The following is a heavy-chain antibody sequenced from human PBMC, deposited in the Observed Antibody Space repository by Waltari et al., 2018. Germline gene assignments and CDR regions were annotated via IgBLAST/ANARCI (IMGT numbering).Heavy chain of an antibody. Sequence: QVQLVQSGAEVKKPGASVKVSCKASGYTFTSYGISWVRQAPGQGLEWMGGIIPIFGTANYAQKFQGRVTINADESTSTAYMELSSLRSEDTAVDYCARDGSHRFDYWGQGTLVTVSS. CDR2: IIPIFGTA. CDR1: GYTFTSYG. CDR3: ARDGSHRFDY. D-gene: IGHD2-15*01. J-gene: IGHJ4*02. V-gene: IGHV1-69*13.